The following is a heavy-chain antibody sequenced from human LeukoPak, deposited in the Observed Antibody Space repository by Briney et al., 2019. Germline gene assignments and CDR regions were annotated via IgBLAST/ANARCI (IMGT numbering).Heavy chain of an antibody. V-gene: IGHV1-69*04. CDR3: ARDAPDSIAAAGTEYYYYCYMDV. J-gene: IGHJ6*03. CDR1: GGTFSSYA. CDR2: IIPIVGTA. Sequence: ASVKVSCKASGGTFSSYAISWVRQAPGQGLEWMGRIIPIVGTANYAQKFQGRVTITADKSTSTAYMELSSLRSEDTAVYYCARDAPDSIAAAGTEYYYYCYMDVWGKGTTVTVSS. D-gene: IGHD6-13*01.